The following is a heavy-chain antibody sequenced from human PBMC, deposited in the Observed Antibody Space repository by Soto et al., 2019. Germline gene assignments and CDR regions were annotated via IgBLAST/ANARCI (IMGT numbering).Heavy chain of an antibody. CDR2: IYYSGST. D-gene: IGHD6-19*01. CDR3: ARAVAGQYYFDY. Sequence: PSETLSLTCAVYGGSFSGYYWSWIRQPPGKGLEWIGYIYYSGSTNYNPSLKSRVTISVDTSKNQFSLKLSSVTAADTAVYYCARAVAGQYYFDYWGQGTLVTVS. V-gene: IGHV4-59*01. CDR1: GGSFSGYY. J-gene: IGHJ4*02.